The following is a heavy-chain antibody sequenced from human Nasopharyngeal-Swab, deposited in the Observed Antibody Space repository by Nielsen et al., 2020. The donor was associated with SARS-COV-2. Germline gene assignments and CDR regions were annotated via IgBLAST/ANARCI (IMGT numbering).Heavy chain of an antibody. J-gene: IGHJ5*02. V-gene: IGHV4-61*01. CDR2: INHSGIT. D-gene: IGHD5-18*01. Sequence: SETLSLTCTVSGGSISSSSYYWSWIRQPPGKGLQWIGYINHSGITKYNPSLKSRVTISLDTSKNQLSLKLSSVTAADTAVYYCARASLVDTSRVNWFDPWGQGTLVTVSS. CDR3: ARASLVDTSRVNWFDP. CDR1: GGSISSSSYY.